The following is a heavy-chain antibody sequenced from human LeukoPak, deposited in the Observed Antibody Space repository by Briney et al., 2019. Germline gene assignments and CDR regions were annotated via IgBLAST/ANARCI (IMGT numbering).Heavy chain of an antibody. CDR2: IYYSGST. CDR1: DSAISSGDY. V-gene: IGHV4-61*08. D-gene: IGHD3-22*01. J-gene: IGHJ6*02. Sequence: NPSETLSLTCSVSDSAISSGDYCGWIRQPPGKGLEWIGYIYYSGSTNYNPSLKSRVTISVDTSKNQFSLKLSSVTAADTAVYYCARDRITYYYDSSGYYSGYYYYGMDVWGQGTTVTVSS. CDR3: ARDRITYYYDSSGYYSGYYYYGMDV.